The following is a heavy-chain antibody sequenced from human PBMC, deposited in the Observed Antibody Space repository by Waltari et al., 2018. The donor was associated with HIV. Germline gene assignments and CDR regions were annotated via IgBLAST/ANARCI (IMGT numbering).Heavy chain of an antibody. CDR1: GYTFTSYD. CDR2: MNPNRDNT. CDR3: ARGHYHYGSGSSGGMDV. D-gene: IGHD3-10*01. V-gene: IGHV1-8*01. J-gene: IGHJ6*02. Sequence: QVQLVQSGAEVKKPGASVKVSCKASGYTFTSYDINWVRQATGQGLEWMGWMNPNRDNTGYAQKFKGRVTMTRNTSISTAYMELSSLRSEDTAVYYCARGHYHYGSGSSGGMDVWGQGTTVTVSS.